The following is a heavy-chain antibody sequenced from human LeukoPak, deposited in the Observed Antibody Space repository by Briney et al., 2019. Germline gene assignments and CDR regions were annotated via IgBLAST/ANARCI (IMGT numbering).Heavy chain of an antibody. CDR1: GGSISSYY. J-gene: IGHJ6*03. CDR2: IYTSGST. V-gene: IGHV4-4*07. Sequence: SETLSLTCTVPGGSISSYYWSWIRQPAGKGLEWIGRIYTSGSTNYNPSLKSRVTMSVDTSKNQFSLKLSSVTAADTAVYYCARDAVVVPAAISRYYYYYTDVWGKGTTVTVSS. D-gene: IGHD2-2*02. CDR3: ARDAVVVPAAISRYYYYYTDV.